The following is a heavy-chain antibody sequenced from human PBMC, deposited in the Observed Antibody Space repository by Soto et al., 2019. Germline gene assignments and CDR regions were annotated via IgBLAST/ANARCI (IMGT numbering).Heavy chain of an antibody. V-gene: IGHV3-7*03. D-gene: IGHD3-22*01. CDR3: ARGDYFDRRFDY. J-gene: IGHJ4*02. CDR2: IKQDEGEK. CDR1: GFSFSSYW. Sequence: PGGSLRLSCATSGFSFSSYWMSWVRQPPGKGLEWVATIKQDEGEKYYVDSVKGRFTVSRDNAKDSLYLQMNTLRAEDTAVYYCARGDYFDRRFDYWGQGALVTVSS.